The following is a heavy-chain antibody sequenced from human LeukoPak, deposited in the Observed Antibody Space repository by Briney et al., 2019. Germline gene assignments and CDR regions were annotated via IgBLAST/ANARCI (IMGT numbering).Heavy chain of an antibody. CDR2: IKSDGSIK. V-gene: IGHV3-48*01. CDR3: TVTWGHYCMDV. Sequence: PGGSLRLSCAGSGYRFSTYSMSWVRQAPGKGLEWVSYIKSDGSIKYYADSVSGRFTISRDNSRDSLSLEMNSLRAEDTAVYYCTVTWGHYCMDVWGKGSAVTVSA. J-gene: IGHJ6*04. CDR1: GYRFSTYS. D-gene: IGHD4-11*01.